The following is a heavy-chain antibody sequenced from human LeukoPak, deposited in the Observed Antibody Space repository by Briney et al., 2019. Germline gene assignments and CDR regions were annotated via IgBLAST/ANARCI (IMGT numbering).Heavy chain of an antibody. J-gene: IGHJ4*02. V-gene: IGHV3-7*01. CDR3: ATKGGDY. D-gene: IGHD3-16*01. CDR1: GFTFSRYW. CDR2: INEDGGAK. Sequence: TGGSLRLSCAASGFTFSRYWMSWVRQAPGKGLGWVANINEDGGAKYYVDSVKGRFTISRDNAKNSQYLQMNSLRVEDTAVYSCATKGGDYWGQGTLVTVSS.